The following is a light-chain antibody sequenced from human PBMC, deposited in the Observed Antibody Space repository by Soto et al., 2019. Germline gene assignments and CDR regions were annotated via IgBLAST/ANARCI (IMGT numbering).Light chain of an antibody. CDR3: QQRSNWTQFT. Sequence: EIVLTQSPATLSLSPGERATLSCRASQSVSSYLAWYQQKPGQAPRLLIYDASNRATGIPARFSGSGSGTDFTLTISSLEPEDFAVYYCQQRSNWTQFTFGPGTNVDIK. CDR2: DAS. J-gene: IGKJ3*01. V-gene: IGKV3-11*01. CDR1: QSVSSY.